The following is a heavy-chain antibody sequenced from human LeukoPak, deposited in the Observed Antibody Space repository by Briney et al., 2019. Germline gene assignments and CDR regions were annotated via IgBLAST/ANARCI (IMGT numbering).Heavy chain of an antibody. V-gene: IGHV4-4*02. CDR3: TRESGAFSPFGF. Sequence: ASETLSLTCAVSGGSITTTNWWSWVRQPPGKGLEWIGEVHLSGATNYNPSLESRVSMSTDKSKNHLSLEVTSVTAADTAIYYCTRESGAFSPFGFWGQGTLLTVSS. D-gene: IGHD1-26*01. J-gene: IGHJ4*02. CDR1: GGSITTTNW. CDR2: VHLSGAT.